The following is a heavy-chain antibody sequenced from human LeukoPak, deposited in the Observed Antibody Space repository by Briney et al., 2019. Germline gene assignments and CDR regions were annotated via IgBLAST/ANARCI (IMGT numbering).Heavy chain of an antibody. J-gene: IGHJ4*02. D-gene: IGHD2-2*01. V-gene: IGHV3-48*04. Sequence: GGSLRLSCAASGFTFSNTWMSWVRQAPGKGLEWISYISNVISITYYADSVKGRFTISRDNAKNSLYLQMNSLRAEDTAVYYCARGPTHTPATWGQGTLVTVSS. CDR1: GFTFSNTW. CDR3: ARGPTHTPAT. CDR2: ISNVISIT.